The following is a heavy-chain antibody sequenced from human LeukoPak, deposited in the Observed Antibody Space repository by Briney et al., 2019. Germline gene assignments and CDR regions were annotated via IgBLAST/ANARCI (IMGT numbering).Heavy chain of an antibody. V-gene: IGHV3-30*02. J-gene: IGHJ4*02. Sequence: GGSLRLSCAASGFTFSSYGMHWVRQAPGKGLEWVAFIRYDGSNKYYADSVKGRFTISRDNSKNTLYLQMNSLRAEDTAVYYCAKVLLWFGELLADYWGQGTLVTVSS. CDR1: GFTFSSYG. CDR3: AKVLLWFGELLADY. D-gene: IGHD3-10*01. CDR2: IRYDGSNK.